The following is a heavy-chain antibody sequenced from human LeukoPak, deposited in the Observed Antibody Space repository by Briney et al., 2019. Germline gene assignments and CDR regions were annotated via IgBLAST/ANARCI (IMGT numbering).Heavy chain of an antibody. CDR1: GGSISSYY. D-gene: IGHD6-6*01. Sequence: SETLSLTCTVSGGSISSYYWSWIRQPPGKGLEWVGYIYYSGSTNYNPSLKSRVTISVDTSKNQFSLKLSSVTAADTAVYYCARHRAYSSSSPFDYWGQGTLVTVSS. J-gene: IGHJ4*02. CDR2: IYYSGST. V-gene: IGHV4-59*01. CDR3: ARHRAYSSSSPFDY.